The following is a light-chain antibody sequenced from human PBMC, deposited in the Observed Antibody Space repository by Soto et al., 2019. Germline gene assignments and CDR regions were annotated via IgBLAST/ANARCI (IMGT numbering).Light chain of an antibody. CDR1: QSVSTK. V-gene: IGKV3-15*01. Sequence: EVVMTQSPATLSVSAGETVTLSCRASQSVSTKLAWYQQKPGLAPRLLIFGASTRATGVPARFSGSGSGTESTLTISSLQSEDFALYYCQQYNNWPPLTFGGGTKVEIK. CDR3: QQYNNWPPLT. CDR2: GAS. J-gene: IGKJ4*01.